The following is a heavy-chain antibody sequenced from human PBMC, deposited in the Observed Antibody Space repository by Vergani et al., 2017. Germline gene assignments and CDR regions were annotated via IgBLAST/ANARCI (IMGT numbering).Heavy chain of an antibody. D-gene: IGHD2-15*01. CDR2: IYYSGST. CDR3: ARWVDRYYYDYGMDV. J-gene: IGHJ6*02. CDR1: GCSISSYY. V-gene: IGHV4-59*01. Sequence: QVQLQESGPGLVKPSETLSLTCTASGCSISSYYWSWIRQPPGKGLEWIGYIYYSGSTNYNPSLKSRVTISVDTSKNQFSLKLSSVTAADTAVYYCARWVDRYYYDYGMDVWGQGTSVTVSS.